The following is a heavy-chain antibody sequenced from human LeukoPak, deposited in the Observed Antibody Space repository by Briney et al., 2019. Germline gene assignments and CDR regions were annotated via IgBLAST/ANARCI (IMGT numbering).Heavy chain of an antibody. CDR3: ASSRFGELSFGAFDI. J-gene: IGHJ3*02. V-gene: IGHV1-69*05. CDR1: GGTFSSYA. Sequence: ASVKVSCKASGGTFSSYAISWVRQAPGQGLEWMGGIIPIFGTANYAQKFQGRVTITTDESTSTAYMELSSLRSEDTAVYYCASSRFGELSFGAFDIWGQGTMVTVSS. D-gene: IGHD3-10*01. CDR2: IIPIFGTA.